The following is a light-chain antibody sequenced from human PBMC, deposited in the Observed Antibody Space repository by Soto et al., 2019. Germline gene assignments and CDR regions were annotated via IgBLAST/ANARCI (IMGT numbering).Light chain of an antibody. CDR2: GAS. J-gene: IGKJ1*01. Sequence: ENVMTQSPAPLSVSPGERATLSCRASQSVSSNLAWYQQKPGQAPRLLIYGASNRATGIPDRFSGSGSGTDYTLTISSLQLEDFATYYCQQSYTIPLTFGQGTKVDI. CDR3: QQSYTIPLT. CDR1: QSVSSN. V-gene: IGKV3D-15*01.